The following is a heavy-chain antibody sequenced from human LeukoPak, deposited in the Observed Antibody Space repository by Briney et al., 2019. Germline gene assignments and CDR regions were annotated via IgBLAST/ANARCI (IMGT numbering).Heavy chain of an antibody. J-gene: IGHJ4*02. Sequence: SETLSLTCTVSGGSISSGDYYWSWIRQPPGQGLEWIGEINHSGSTNYNPSLKSRVTISVDTSKNQFSLKLSSVTAADTAVYYCARGLRIAVDYWGQGTLVTVSS. CDR2: INHSGST. D-gene: IGHD6-13*01. V-gene: IGHV4-39*07. CDR3: ARGLRIAVDY. CDR1: GGSISSGDYY.